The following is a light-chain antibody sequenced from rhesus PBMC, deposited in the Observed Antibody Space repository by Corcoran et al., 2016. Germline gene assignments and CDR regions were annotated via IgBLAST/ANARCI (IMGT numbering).Light chain of an antibody. V-gene: IGKV1-21*01. Sequence: DIQMTQSPSSLSASVGDKVTITCRASQGISSWLVWYQQKPGKAPKLLIYKAYSLQSGVPSRFSGSGSGTYFTLTISSLQPEDSATYYCLQFNSNPLSFGGGTKVEI. CDR3: LQFNSNPLS. CDR1: QGISSW. J-gene: IGKJ4*01. CDR2: KAY.